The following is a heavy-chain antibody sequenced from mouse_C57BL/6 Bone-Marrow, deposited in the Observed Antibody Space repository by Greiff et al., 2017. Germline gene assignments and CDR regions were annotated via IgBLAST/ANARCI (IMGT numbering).Heavy chain of an antibody. CDR1: GYTFTSYW. J-gene: IGHJ4*01. CDR3: ARTPCYDYDWYYAMDY. D-gene: IGHD2-4*01. V-gene: IGHV1-69*01. Sequence: QVQLQQPGAELVMPGASVKLSCKASGYTFTSYWMHWVKQRPGQGLEWIGEIDPSDSYTNYNQKFKGKSTLTVDKSSSTAYMQLSSLTSEDSAVYYCARTPCYDYDWYYAMDYWGQGTSVTVSS. CDR2: IDPSDSYT.